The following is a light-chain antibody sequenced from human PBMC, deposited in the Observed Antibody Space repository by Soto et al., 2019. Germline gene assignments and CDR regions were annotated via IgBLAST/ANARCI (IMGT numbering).Light chain of an antibody. CDR3: QHYDSLPIT. CDR2: DAS. J-gene: IGKJ5*01. Sequence: EIVMTQSPATLSVSPGERATLSCRASQSVSTKLAWYQQKPGQAPRLLIYDASTRATGIPARFSGSGSGTEFTLAISSLQSEDFAVYYCQHYDSLPITFGQGTRLEIK. CDR1: QSVSTK. V-gene: IGKV3-15*01.